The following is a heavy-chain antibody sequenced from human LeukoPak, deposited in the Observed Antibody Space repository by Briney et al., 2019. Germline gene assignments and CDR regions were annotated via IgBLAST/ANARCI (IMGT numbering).Heavy chain of an antibody. CDR3: ASHIVVVTAIRYYAMDV. D-gene: IGHD2-2*01. CDR1: GFSFGSYD. V-gene: IGHV3-21*01. J-gene: IGHJ6*02. Sequence: GGSLRLSCAASGFSFGSYDTNWVRQAPGKGLEWVSSITTSSSYIYYTDSVKGRFTVPRDNAKNSLYLQMNSLRAEDAAVYYCASHIVVVTAIRYYAMDVWGQGTTVTVSS. CDR2: ITTSSSYI.